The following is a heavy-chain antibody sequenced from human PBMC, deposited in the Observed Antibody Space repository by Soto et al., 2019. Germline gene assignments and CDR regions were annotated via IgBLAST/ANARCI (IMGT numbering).Heavy chain of an antibody. V-gene: IGHV1-69*06. J-gene: IGHJ6*02. Sequence: QAQLVQSGAEVKKPGSSVKVSCKASGDTFNTYGISWVRQAPGQGLEWMGVIIPIFGTPNNAQRFQGRLTMTADMPTSTAYMELRSLRAEDTAVYYCARERVIKAGTTGDSYYFYYAMDVWGPGTTVTVSS. CDR3: ARERVIKAGTTGDSYYFYYAMDV. CDR2: IIPIFGTP. CDR1: GDTFNTYG. D-gene: IGHD7-27*01.